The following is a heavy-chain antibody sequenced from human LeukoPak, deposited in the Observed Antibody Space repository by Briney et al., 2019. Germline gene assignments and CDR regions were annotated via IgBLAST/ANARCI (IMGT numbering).Heavy chain of an antibody. J-gene: IGHJ4*02. D-gene: IGHD3-22*01. V-gene: IGHV4-30-4*08. Sequence: SQTLSLPCTVAGGPISTGDYYWSWLRQPPGKLLEWVGYIYYSGSSSSNPSLKRPVTIPVDTSKNQFSLKPSSVTAADTAVYYCARGDSGYYYPYWGQGTLVTVSS. CDR1: GGPISTGDYY. CDR2: IYYSGSS. CDR3: ARGDSGYYYPY.